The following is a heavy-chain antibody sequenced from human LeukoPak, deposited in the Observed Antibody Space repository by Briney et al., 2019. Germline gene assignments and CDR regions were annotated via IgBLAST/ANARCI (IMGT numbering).Heavy chain of an antibody. V-gene: IGHV4-4*02. CDR2: IYHSGST. Sequence: SGTLSLTCAVSGGSISSSNWWSWVRQPPGKGLEWIGEIYHSGSTNYNPSLKSRVTISVDTSKNQFSLKLSSVTAADTAVYYCARGGASRYYYYYMDVWGKGTTVTVSS. CDR1: GGSISSSNW. J-gene: IGHJ6*03. CDR3: ARGGASRYYYYYMDV. D-gene: IGHD1-26*01.